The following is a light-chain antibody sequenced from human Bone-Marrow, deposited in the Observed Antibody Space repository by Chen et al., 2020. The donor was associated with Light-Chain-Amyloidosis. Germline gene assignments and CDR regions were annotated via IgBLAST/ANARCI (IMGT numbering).Light chain of an antibody. Sequence: ILMTQSPASLAVSLGEGATINCKSSESLLYRSNNKNYLGWYQQKPGHSPKLLMYWASTRESGVPDRFSGSGSGTDFTLTISSLQAEDVAVYYCQQYYSTPYTFGQGTKLEIQ. V-gene: IGKV4-1*01. CDR2: WAS. J-gene: IGKJ2*01. CDR3: QQYYSTPYT. CDR1: ESLLYRSNNKNY.